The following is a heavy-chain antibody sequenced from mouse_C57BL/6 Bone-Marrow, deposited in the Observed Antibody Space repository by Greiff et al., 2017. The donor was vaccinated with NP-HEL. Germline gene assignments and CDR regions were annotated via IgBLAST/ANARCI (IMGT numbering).Heavy chain of an antibody. CDR3: TTTPFITTVGATDY. Sequence: VQLKQSGAELVRPGASVKLSCTASGFNIKDDYMHWVKQRPEQGLEWIGWIDPENGDTEYASKFQGKATITADTSSNTAYLQLSSLTSEDTAVYYCTTTPFITTVGATDYWGQGTTLTVSS. CDR2: IDPENGDT. J-gene: IGHJ2*01. V-gene: IGHV14-4*01. D-gene: IGHD1-1*01. CDR1: GFNIKDDY.